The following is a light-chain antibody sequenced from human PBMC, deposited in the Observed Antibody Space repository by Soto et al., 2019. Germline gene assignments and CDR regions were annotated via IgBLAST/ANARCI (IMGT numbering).Light chain of an antibody. CDR2: DAS. Sequence: EIMLTQAPATLSLPPGERATLSCRASQSVSSYLAWYQQKPGQAPRLLIYDASNRATGIPARFSGSGSGTDFTLTISSLEPEDFAVYYCQQRSNWSLTFGGGTKV. CDR3: QQRSNWSLT. CDR1: QSVSSY. J-gene: IGKJ4*01. V-gene: IGKV3-11*01.